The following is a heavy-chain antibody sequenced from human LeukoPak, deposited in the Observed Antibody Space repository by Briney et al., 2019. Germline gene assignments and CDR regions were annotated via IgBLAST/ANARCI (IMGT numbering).Heavy chain of an antibody. CDR2: IWYDGSNK. CDR3: ARDPSRSYGPFDY. Sequence: PGGSLRLSCAASGFTFSSYGMHWVRQAPGKGLEWVAVIWYDGSNKYYADSVKGRFTISRDNSKNTLYLQMNSLRAEDTAVYYCARDPSRSYGPFDYWGQGTLVTVSS. J-gene: IGHJ4*02. D-gene: IGHD5-18*01. CDR1: GFTFSSYG. V-gene: IGHV3-33*01.